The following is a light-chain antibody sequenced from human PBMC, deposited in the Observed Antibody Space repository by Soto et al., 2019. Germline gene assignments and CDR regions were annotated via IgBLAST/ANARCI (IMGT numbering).Light chain of an antibody. Sequence: EIGWTQSPSTLSLSPGDRATLAGRAGLSVSCYLAWYQQNPGQAPRLLIYDASNRATGIPARFSGSGSGPELTLTISSLEPEDFAVYYCQQRSNPITFGQGTLLEIK. CDR1: LSVSCY. J-gene: IGKJ5*01. CDR2: DAS. V-gene: IGKV3-11*01. CDR3: QQRSNPIT.